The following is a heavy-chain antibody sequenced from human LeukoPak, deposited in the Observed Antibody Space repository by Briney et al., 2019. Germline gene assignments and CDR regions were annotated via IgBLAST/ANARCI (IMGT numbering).Heavy chain of an antibody. V-gene: IGHV4-39*01. J-gene: IGHJ4*02. CDR1: GGSISSSSYY. CDR2: IYYSGST. Sequence: SETLSVICTVSGGSISSSSYYWGWIRQPPGKGLEWIGSIYYSGSTYYNPSLKSRVTISVDTSKNQFSLKLSSVTAADTAVYYCASEGYTARSDYWGQGTLVTVSS. CDR3: ASEGYTARSDY. D-gene: IGHD5-18*01.